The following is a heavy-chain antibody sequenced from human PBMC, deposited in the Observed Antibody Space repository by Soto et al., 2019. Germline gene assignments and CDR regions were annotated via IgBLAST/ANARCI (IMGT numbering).Heavy chain of an antibody. CDR1: GLTFSTYA. J-gene: IGHJ5*02. CDR2: ISANGGGT. V-gene: IGHV3-23*01. CDR3: AKIGGGSNSEA. Sequence: ESGGGLVQPGGSLRLSCAASGLTFSTYAMTWVRQAPGQGLEWVSSISANGGGTYYADSVKGRFTISRDNSKNTLYLQMNSLRAEDTAVYYCAKIGGGSNSEAWGQGTLVTVSS. D-gene: IGHD2-21*01.